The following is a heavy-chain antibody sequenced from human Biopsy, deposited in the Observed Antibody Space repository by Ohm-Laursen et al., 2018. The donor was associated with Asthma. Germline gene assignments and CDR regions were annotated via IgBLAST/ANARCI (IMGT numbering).Heavy chain of an antibody. Sequence: GGPVKVSCKASGYTVTRYAINWVRQAPGQGLEWMGWINTNTGNPTYAQGFTGRFVFSLDTSVNTAHLQISSLKAEDTAVYFCARMISYYDEMRDPFFDYWGQGTLVTVSS. CDR3: ARMISYYDEMRDPFFDY. J-gene: IGHJ4*02. CDR2: INTNTGNP. V-gene: IGHV7-4-1*02. CDR1: GYTVTRYA. D-gene: IGHD3-16*01.